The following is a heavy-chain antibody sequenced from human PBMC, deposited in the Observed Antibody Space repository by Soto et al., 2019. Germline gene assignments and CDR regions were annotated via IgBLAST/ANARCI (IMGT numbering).Heavy chain of an antibody. CDR3: ARGLVDSGGNCFDS. Sequence: ASVKVSCKASGYSINSYDMNWVRQAAGRGLEWMGWMNPKSGDTGFAEKFQGRVKMTWNTSTGTVYLEITNLRPEDTAVYYCARGLVDSGGNCFDSWGQGTQVTVSS. J-gene: IGHJ4*02. D-gene: IGHD4-17*01. CDR1: GYSINSYD. V-gene: IGHV1-8*01. CDR2: MNPKSGDT.